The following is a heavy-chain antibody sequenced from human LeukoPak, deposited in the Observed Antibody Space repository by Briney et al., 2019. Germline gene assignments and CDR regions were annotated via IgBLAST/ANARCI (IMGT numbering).Heavy chain of an antibody. CDR1: GYTFTNYF. Sequence: GASVKVSCETSGYTFTNYFIHWVRQAPGQGLEWMGIINPSGGSTTFSPKFQGRITLTRDTSTNTVYLDLSSLRPEDTAVYYCARDGDYHGNSVHFDYWGQGTLVTVSS. V-gene: IGHV1-46*01. J-gene: IGHJ4*02. D-gene: IGHD4-23*01. CDR2: INPSGGST. CDR3: ARDGDYHGNSVHFDY.